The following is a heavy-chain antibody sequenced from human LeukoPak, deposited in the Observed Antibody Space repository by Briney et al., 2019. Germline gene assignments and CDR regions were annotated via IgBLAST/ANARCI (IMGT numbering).Heavy chain of an antibody. D-gene: IGHD6-19*01. V-gene: IGHV5-51*01. CDR1: GYSFTSYW. Sequence: GESLKISCKGSGYSFTSYWIAWVRQMPGKGLERMGIIYPGGSDTRYSPSFQGQVTISADESINTAYLQWSSLKTSDTAMYYCARHPSYTSGWPLDYWGQGTLVTVSS. J-gene: IGHJ4*02. CDR3: ARHPSYTSGWPLDY. CDR2: IYPGGSDT.